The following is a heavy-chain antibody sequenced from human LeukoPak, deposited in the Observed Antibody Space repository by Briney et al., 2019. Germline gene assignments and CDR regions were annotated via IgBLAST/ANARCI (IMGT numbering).Heavy chain of an antibody. CDR2: INPNSGGT. D-gene: IGHD2-15*01. J-gene: IGHJ4*02. Sequence: ASVKVSCKASGYTFTGYYMHWVRQAPGQALAWMGWINPNSGGTNYAQKFQGRVTMTRDTSISTAYMELSRLRSDDTAVYYCARAVVVVAAHFDYWGQGTLVTVSS. CDR1: GYTFTGYY. CDR3: ARAVVVVAAHFDY. V-gene: IGHV1-2*02.